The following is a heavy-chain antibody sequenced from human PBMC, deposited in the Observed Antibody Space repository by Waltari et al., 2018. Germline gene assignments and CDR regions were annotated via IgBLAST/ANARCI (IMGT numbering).Heavy chain of an antibody. CDR3: AKAGGIYNYPLDP. CDR1: GYPFHNHG. J-gene: IGHJ5*02. Sequence: QVEESGGGVVQPGGSLRLSCVAAGYPFHNHGMHWVRQAPGKGLEWLAVISSDGSGKYYADSVKGRFTMSRDNSKNTVYLQMNSLRPEDTAVYYCAKAGGIYNYPLDPWGQGTLVTVSS. D-gene: IGHD1-26*01. CDR2: ISSDGSGK. V-gene: IGHV3-30*18.